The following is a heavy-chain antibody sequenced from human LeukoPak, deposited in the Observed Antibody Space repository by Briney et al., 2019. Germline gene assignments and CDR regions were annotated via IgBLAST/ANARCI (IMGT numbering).Heavy chain of an antibody. CDR2: ISSSSSYI. CDR3: AELGITMIGGV. J-gene: IGHJ6*04. V-gene: IGHV3-21*01. CDR1: GFTVSSNY. Sequence: GGSLRLSCAASGFTVSSNYMSWVRQAPGKGLEWVSSISSSSSYIYYADSVKGRFTISRDNAKNSLYLQMNSLRAEDTAVYYCAELGITMIGGVWGRGTTVTISS. D-gene: IGHD3-10*02.